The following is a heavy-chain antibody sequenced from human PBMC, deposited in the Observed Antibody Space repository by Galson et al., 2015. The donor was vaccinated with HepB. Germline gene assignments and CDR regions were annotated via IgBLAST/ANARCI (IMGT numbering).Heavy chain of an antibody. CDR3: ARHRITMIRGGLDP. D-gene: IGHD3-10*01. CDR2: IYYTGGT. J-gene: IGHJ5*02. CDR1: NGSVSSSTYY. V-gene: IGHV4-39*01. Sequence: TLSLTCGVFNGSVSSSTYYWAWIRQPPGKGLEWIGSIYYTGGTYYNPSLRSRVTISVDTSKNQFSLNLSSVTASDTAIYYCARHRITMIRGGLDPWGQGILVT.